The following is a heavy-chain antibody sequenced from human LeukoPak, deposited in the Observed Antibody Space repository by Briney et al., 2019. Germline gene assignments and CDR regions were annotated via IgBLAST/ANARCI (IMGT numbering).Heavy chain of an antibody. CDR1: GFTFSSYA. CDR2: ISGSGGST. V-gene: IGHV3-23*01. D-gene: IGHD3-10*01. CDR3: AKDVLLWFGELSPRGYFDY. J-gene: IGHJ4*02. Sequence: GGSLRLSCAASGFTFSSYAMSWVRQAPGKGLEWVSAISGSGGSTYYADSVKGRFTISRDNSKNTLYLQMNSLRAEDTAVYYCAKDVLLWFGELSPRGYFDYWGQGTLVTVSS.